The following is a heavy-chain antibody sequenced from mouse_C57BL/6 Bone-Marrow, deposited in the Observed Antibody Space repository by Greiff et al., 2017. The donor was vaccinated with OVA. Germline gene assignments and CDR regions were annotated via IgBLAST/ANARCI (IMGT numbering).Heavy chain of an antibody. CDR3: ARCGTTVVAWYFDV. CDR1: GYTFTSYW. J-gene: IGHJ1*03. D-gene: IGHD1-1*01. Sequence: QVQLQQPGAELVKPGASVKLSCKASGYTFTSYWMHWVKQRPGQGLEWIGMIHPNSGSTNYNEKFKSKATLTVDKSSSTAYMQLSSLTSEDSAVYYGARCGTTVVAWYFDVWGTGTTVTVSS. CDR2: IHPNSGST. V-gene: IGHV1-64*01.